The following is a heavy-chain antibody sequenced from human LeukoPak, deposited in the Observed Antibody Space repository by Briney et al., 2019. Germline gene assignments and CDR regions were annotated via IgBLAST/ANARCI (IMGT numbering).Heavy chain of an antibody. D-gene: IGHD6-6*01. V-gene: IGHV3-74*01. J-gene: IGHJ4*02. CDR3: ARLPTGSSLHY. Sequence: GGSLRLSCAASGLTFSSYWMHWVRQAPGKGLVWVSSINSDGSSTRYADSVKGRFTISRDNAKNTLYLQMNSLRAEDTAVYYCARLPTGSSLHYWGQGTQVTVSS. CDR1: GLTFSSYW. CDR2: INSDGSST.